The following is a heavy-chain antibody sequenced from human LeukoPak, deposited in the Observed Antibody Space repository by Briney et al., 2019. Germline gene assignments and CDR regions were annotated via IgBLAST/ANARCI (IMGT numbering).Heavy chain of an antibody. V-gene: IGHV1-18*01. Sequence: GASVKVSCKASGYTFTSYGISWVRQAPGQGLEWMGWISAYNGNTNYAQKLQGRVTMTTDTSTSTAYMELRSLRSDDTAVYYSARPNWGGDAGRAFDIWGQGTMVTVSS. CDR3: ARPNWGGDAGRAFDI. CDR2: ISAYNGNT. J-gene: IGHJ3*02. CDR1: GYTFTSYG. D-gene: IGHD2-21*02.